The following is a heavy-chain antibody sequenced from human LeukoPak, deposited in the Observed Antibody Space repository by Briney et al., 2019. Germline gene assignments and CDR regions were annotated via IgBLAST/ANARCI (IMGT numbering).Heavy chain of an antibody. CDR2: ISAYNGNT. CDR1: GYTFTSYG. J-gene: IGHJ4*02. Sequence: ASVKVSCKASGYTFTSYGISWVQQAPGQGLEWMGWISAYNGNTNYAQKLQGRVTMTTDTSTSTAYMEPRSLRSDDTAVYYCARDPGRYDYVWGSYIPNYFDYWGQGTLVTVSS. D-gene: IGHD3-16*01. V-gene: IGHV1-18*01. CDR3: ARDPGRYDYVWGSYIPNYFDY.